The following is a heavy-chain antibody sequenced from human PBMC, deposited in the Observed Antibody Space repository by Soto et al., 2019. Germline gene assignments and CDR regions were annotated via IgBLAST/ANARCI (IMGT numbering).Heavy chain of an antibody. D-gene: IGHD5-12*01. CDR2: IYHSGST. CDR1: GGSISSNNW. V-gene: IGHV4-4*02. CDR3: ASLDGYNYFAY. Sequence: QVQLQESGPGLVKPSGTLSLTCAVSGGSISSNNWWSWVRQPPGKGLEWIGEIYHSGSTNYNPSLKSRVTISLDKSKSQFSLKLSSVTAADTAVYYCASLDGYNYFAYCVQGTLVTVSS. J-gene: IGHJ4*02.